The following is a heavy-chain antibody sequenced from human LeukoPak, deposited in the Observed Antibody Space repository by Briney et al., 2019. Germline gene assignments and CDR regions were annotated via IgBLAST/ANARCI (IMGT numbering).Heavy chain of an antibody. D-gene: IGHD3-10*01. CDR1: GGTFSSYA. V-gene: IGHV1-69*04. CDR3: ARASAGVYYFDY. J-gene: IGHJ4*02. Sequence: SVKVSCKASGGTFSSYAISWVRQAPGQGLEWMGRIIPILGIANYAQKFQGRVTITADKSTSTAYMELSSLRSENTAVYYCARASAGVYYFDYWGQGTLVTVSS. CDR2: IIPILGIA.